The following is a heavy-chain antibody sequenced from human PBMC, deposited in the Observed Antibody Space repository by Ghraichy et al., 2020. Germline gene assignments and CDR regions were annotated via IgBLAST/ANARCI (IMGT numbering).Heavy chain of an antibody. V-gene: IGHV3-30*18. Sequence: GGSPRLSCAASGFTFSSYGMHWVRQAPGKGLEWVAVISYDGSNKYYADSVKGRFTISRDNSKNTLYLQMNSLRAEDTAVYYCAKPNYDSSGYYSYWGQGTLVTVSS. CDR1: GFTFSSYG. D-gene: IGHD3-22*01. CDR2: ISYDGSNK. J-gene: IGHJ4*02. CDR3: AKPNYDSSGYYSY.